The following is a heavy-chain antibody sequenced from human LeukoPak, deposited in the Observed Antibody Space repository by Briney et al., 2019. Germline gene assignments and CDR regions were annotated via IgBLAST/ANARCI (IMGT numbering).Heavy chain of an antibody. V-gene: IGHV3-21*01. CDR3: ARDSGETVAAAVGLAQGGSSSDISGDY. CDR1: GFTFSSYS. CDR2: ISSSSSYI. J-gene: IGHJ4*02. Sequence: PGGSLRLSCAASGFTFSSYSMNWVRQAPGKGLEWVSSISSSSSYIYYADSVKGRFTISRDNAKNSLYLQMNSLRAEDTAVYYCARDSGETVAAAVGLAQGGSSSDISGDYWGQGTLVTVSS. D-gene: IGHD6-13*01.